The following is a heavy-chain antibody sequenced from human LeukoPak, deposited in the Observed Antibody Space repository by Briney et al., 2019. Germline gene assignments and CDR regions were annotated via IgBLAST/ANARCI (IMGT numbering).Heavy chain of an antibody. CDR2: ISYDGSNK. J-gene: IGHJ6*02. Sequence: AGRCLRLSCAASGFTFSSYGMHWVRQAPGKGLEWVAVISYDGSNKYYADSVKGRFTISRDNSKNTLYLQMNSLRAEDTAVYYCARPGYYYGMDVWGQGTTVTVSS. V-gene: IGHV3-30*03. CDR1: GFTFSSYG. CDR3: ARPGYYYGMDV. D-gene: IGHD3-10*01.